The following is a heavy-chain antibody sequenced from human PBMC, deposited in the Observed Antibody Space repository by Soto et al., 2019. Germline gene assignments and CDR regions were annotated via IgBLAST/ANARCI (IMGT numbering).Heavy chain of an antibody. CDR2: ISGSGGST. CDR3: AKDQMPGDIVVGRSLVAVAAVFDY. V-gene: IGHV3-23*01. J-gene: IGHJ4*02. Sequence: GGSLRLSCAASGFTFSSYAMSWVRQAPGKGLEWVSAISGSGGSTYYADSVKGRFTISRDNLTNTLYLQMNSLRAEETALYYCAKDQMPGDIVVGRSLVAVAAVFDYWGQGTLVTVSS. CDR1: GFTFSSYA. D-gene: IGHD6-19*01.